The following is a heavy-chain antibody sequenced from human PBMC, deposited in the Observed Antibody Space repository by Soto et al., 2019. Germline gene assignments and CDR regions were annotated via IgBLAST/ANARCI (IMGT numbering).Heavy chain of an antibody. V-gene: IGHV4-34*01. CDR1: GGSFSGYY. J-gene: IGHJ4*02. Sequence: PSETLSLTCAVYGGSFSGYYWSWIRQPPGKGLEWIGEINHSGSTNYNPSLKSRVTISVDTSKNQFSLKLSSVTAADTAVYYCGRVSTEGLDYWGQGTLVTVSS. D-gene: IGHD4-4*01. CDR2: INHSGST. CDR3: GRVSTEGLDY.